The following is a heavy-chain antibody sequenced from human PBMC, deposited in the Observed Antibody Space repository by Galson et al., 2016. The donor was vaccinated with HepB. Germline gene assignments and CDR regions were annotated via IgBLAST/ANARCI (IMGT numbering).Heavy chain of an antibody. CDR2: IYHSGST. Sequence: SETLSLTCAVSGGSISSTNWWSWVRQSPGKGLEWIGEIYHSGSTNYNPSLKSRVTMSLDKSKNVFSLKLSSVSAADTAMYYCARGISGGFDPWGQGILVTVSS. J-gene: IGHJ5*02. V-gene: IGHV4-4*02. D-gene: IGHD3-3*01. CDR1: GGSISSTNW. CDR3: ARGISGGFDP.